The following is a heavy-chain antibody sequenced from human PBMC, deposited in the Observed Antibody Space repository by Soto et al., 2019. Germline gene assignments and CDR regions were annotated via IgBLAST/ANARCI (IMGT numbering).Heavy chain of an antibody. CDR2: ISSSGSTI. J-gene: IGHJ6*02. CDR1: GFTFSDYY. Sequence: QVQLVESGGGLVKPGGSLRLSCAASGFTFSDYYMSWIRQAPGKGLEWVSYISSSGSTIYYADSVKGRFTISRDNAKNSLYLQMNSLRAEDTAVYYCAGTTYYDFWCGYYFSWGMDVWGQGTTVTVSS. D-gene: IGHD3-3*01. CDR3: AGTTYYDFWCGYYFSWGMDV. V-gene: IGHV3-11*01.